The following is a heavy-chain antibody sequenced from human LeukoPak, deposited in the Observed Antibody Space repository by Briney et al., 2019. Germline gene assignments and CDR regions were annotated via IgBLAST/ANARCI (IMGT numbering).Heavy chain of an antibody. Sequence: PGGSLRLSCAASGFTFGDYYMSWIRQAPGKGLEWVSYISSSGSTIYYADSVKGRFTISRDNAKNSLYLQMNSLRAEDTAVYYCAREGYSSSSPYYYYGMDVWGQGTTVTVSS. V-gene: IGHV3-11*01. CDR1: GFTFGDYY. J-gene: IGHJ6*02. D-gene: IGHD6-6*01. CDR2: ISSSGSTI. CDR3: AREGYSSSSPYYYYGMDV.